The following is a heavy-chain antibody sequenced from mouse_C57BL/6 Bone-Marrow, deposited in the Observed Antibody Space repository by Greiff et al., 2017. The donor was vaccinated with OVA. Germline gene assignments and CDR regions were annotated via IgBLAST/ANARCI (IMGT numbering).Heavy chain of an antibody. CDR3: ARYYGSSYGFDY. CDR2: INPNNGGT. Sequence: EVQLQQSGPELVKPGASVKIPCKASGYTFTDYNMDWVKQSHGQSLEWIGDINPNNGGTIYNQKFKGKATLTVDKSSSTAYMELRSLTSEDTAVYYCARYYGSSYGFDYWGQGTTLTVSS. CDR1: GYTFTDYN. V-gene: IGHV1-18*01. J-gene: IGHJ2*01. D-gene: IGHD1-1*01.